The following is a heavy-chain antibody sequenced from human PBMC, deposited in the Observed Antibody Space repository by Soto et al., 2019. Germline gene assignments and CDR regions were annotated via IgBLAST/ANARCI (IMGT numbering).Heavy chain of an antibody. CDR3: ATDQDPVRLSPGNFDY. V-gene: IGHV3-23*01. CDR2: ISGIFGST. J-gene: IGHJ4*02. D-gene: IGHD2-2*01. CDR1: GFTFSSYA. Sequence: GGSLRLSCAASGFTFSSYAMSWVRQAPVNGLEFVSAISGIFGSTYYADSVKGRFTISRYNSKNTLYLQMNSPRAGDTAVYYFATDQDPVRLSPGNFDYWGQGTLVTVSS.